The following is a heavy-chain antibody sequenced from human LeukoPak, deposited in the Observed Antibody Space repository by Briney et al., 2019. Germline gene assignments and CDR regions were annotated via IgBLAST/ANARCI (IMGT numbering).Heavy chain of an antibody. CDR3: ARAYYDSSGYLFDY. V-gene: IGHV4-34*01. CDR2: INHSGST. D-gene: IGHD3-22*01. Sequence: SETLSLTCTVSGGSISGYYWSWIRQPPGKGLEWIGEINHSGSTNYNPSLESRVTISVDTSKNQFSLKLSSVTAADTAVYYCARAYYDSSGYLFDYWGQGTLVTVSS. CDR1: GGSISGYY. J-gene: IGHJ4*02.